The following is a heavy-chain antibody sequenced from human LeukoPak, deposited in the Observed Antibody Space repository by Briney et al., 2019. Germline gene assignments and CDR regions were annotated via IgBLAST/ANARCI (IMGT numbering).Heavy chain of an antibody. CDR3: ARAEGYDAFDI. CDR1: GFTFSSYD. CDR2: IGTAGDT. D-gene: IGHD6-13*01. J-gene: IGHJ3*02. V-gene: IGHV3-13*01. Sequence: GGSLRLSCAASGFTFSSYDMHWVRQATGKGLEWVSAIGTAGDTYYPGSVKGRFTISRENAKNSLYLQMNSLRAGDTAVYYCARAEGYDAFDIWGQGTMVTVSS.